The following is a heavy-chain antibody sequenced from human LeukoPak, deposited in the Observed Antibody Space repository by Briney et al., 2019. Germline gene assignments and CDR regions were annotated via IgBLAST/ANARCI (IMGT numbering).Heavy chain of an antibody. CDR1: GFTFSSYW. D-gene: IGHD1-26*01. Sequence: GGSLRLSCAASGFTFSSYWMSWVRQAPGKGLEWVANIKQDRSEKYYVDSVKGRFTISRDNAKNSLYLQMNSLRAEDTAVYYCAREREVGATYYYYMDVWGKGTTVTVSS. V-gene: IGHV3-7*01. CDR2: IKQDRSEK. CDR3: AREREVGATYYYYMDV. J-gene: IGHJ6*03.